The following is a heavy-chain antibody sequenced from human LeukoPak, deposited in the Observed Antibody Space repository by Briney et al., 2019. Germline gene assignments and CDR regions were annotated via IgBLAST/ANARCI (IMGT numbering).Heavy chain of an antibody. V-gene: IGHV3-23*01. Sequence: GGSLRLLCAASGFTFSSYDTRWVRQAPGKGLEGVSAISGCGGSTYCADCVKARFAISRENSKNTLYLQMNSLRAEDTAVYYCAKYSYYDFWSGYFVYWGQGALVTVSS. CDR3: AKYSYYDFWSGYFVY. D-gene: IGHD3-3*01. CDR2: ISGCGGST. CDR1: GFTFSSYD. J-gene: IGHJ4*02.